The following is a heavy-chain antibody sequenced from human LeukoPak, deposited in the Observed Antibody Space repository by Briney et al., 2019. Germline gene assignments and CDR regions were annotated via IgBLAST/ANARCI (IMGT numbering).Heavy chain of an antibody. CDR2: INPNSGGT. D-gene: IGHD3-10*01. CDR1: GGTFSSYA. CDR3: ARGLPGGSGSYLDYFDY. V-gene: IGHV1-2*02. Sequence: ASVKVSCKASGGTFSSYAISWVRQAPGQGLEWMGWINPNSGGTNYAQKFQGRVTMARDTSISTAYMELSSLRSEDTAVYYCARGLPGGSGSYLDYFDYWGQGSQVTVSS. J-gene: IGHJ4*02.